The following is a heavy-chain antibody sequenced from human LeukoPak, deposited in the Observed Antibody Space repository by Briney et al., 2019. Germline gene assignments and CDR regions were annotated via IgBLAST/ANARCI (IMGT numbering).Heavy chain of an antibody. J-gene: IGHJ5*02. CDR3: ARGGYCSSTSCYLFDP. CDR2: IKQDGSEK. Sequence: GGSLRLSCAASGFTFSRYWMSWVRQAPGKGLEWVANIKQDGSEKCYVDSVKGRFTISRDNAKNSLYLQMNSLRAEDMAVYYCARGGYCSSTSCYLFDPWGQGTLVTVSS. V-gene: IGHV3-7*01. CDR1: GFTFSRYW. D-gene: IGHD2-2*01.